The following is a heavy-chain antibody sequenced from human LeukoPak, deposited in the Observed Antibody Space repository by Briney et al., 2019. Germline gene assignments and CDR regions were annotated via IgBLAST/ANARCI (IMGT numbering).Heavy chain of an antibody. V-gene: IGHV1-3*01. CDR1: GYTFTSYA. CDR3: ARASSTRYNWFDP. CDR2: INAGNGNT. D-gene: IGHD2-2*01. Sequence: ASVKVSCKASGYTFTSYAMHWVRQAPGQRLEWMGWINAGNGNTKYSQKFQGRVTITRDTSASTAYMELSSLRSEDTAVYYCARASSTRYNWFDPWGQGTLVTVSS. J-gene: IGHJ5*02.